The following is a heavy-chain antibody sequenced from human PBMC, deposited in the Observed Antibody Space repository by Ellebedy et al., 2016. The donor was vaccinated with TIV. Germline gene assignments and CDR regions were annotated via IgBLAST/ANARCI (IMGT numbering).Heavy chain of an antibody. CDR2: IYYSGTT. CDR1: GGSITINSYY. Sequence: MPSETLSLTCSVSGGSITINSYYWGWIRQPPGKGLEWLGSIYYSGTTYSNPSVKSRVTVSVDTSRNQFSLNLTSVTAADTAIYYCARHGNVRGASAWVDFWGRGTLVTVSS. J-gene: IGHJ4*02. V-gene: IGHV4-39*01. CDR3: ARHGNVRGASAWVDF. D-gene: IGHD2-2*01.